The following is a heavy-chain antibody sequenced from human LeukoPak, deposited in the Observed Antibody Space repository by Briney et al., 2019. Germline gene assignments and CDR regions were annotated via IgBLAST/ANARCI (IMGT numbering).Heavy chain of an antibody. CDR2: IYDRGST. CDR1: GGSISSYY. J-gene: IGHJ4*02. V-gene: IGHV4-59*01. CDR3: ARGRTFDN. Sequence: SETLSLTCTVSGGSISSYYWSWIRQPPGKGLEWIGNIYDRGSTKYNPSLKSRVTISVDTSKNQFSLRLSSVTAAYTAVYDCARGRTFDNWGQGTLVTVSS.